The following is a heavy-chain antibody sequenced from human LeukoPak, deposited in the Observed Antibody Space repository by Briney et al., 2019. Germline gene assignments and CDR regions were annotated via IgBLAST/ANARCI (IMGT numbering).Heavy chain of an antibody. CDR1: GFTLSSYG. D-gene: IGHD4-17*01. V-gene: IGHV3-30*03. CDR2: ISYDGSNK. J-gene: IGHJ4*02. CDR3: ATASYGDYDLDY. Sequence: PGGPLRLSCAASGFTLSSYGMHWVSQAPGKGLEWVAVISYDGSNKYYADSVKGRFTISRDNSKNTLYLQMNSLRAEDTAVYYCATASYGDYDLDYWGQRTLVTVSS.